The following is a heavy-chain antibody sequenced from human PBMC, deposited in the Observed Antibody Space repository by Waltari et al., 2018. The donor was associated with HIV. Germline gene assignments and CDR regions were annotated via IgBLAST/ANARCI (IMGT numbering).Heavy chain of an antibody. CDR3: AKDKYWELLPFFEY. D-gene: IGHD1-26*01. J-gene: IGHJ4*02. Sequence: EVQLVESGGGLVQPGRSLRLSCAASGFTFDDSAMHWVRQAPGKGLEWVSGISWNGDTIGYSDSVRGRFTISRDNAKKSLYLQMNSLRTEDTALYYCAKDKYWELLPFFEYWGQGTLVTVSS. V-gene: IGHV3-9*01. CDR1: GFTFDDSA. CDR2: ISWNGDTI.